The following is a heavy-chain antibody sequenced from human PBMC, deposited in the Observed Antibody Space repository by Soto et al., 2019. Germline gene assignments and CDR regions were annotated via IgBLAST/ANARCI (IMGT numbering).Heavy chain of an antibody. J-gene: IGHJ4*02. V-gene: IGHV3-30*03. CDR3: ARYSGKYQGPIDY. CDR2: ISYDGSNK. CDR1: GFTFSHYG. Sequence: QVQLVESGGGVVQPGRSLRLSCAASGFTFSHYGIHWVRQAPGKGLEWLAVISYDGSNKHYADSVKGRFTVSIDNSKNTLYLQMNSLRAEDPAVYFCARYSGKYQGPIDYGGKGTMVTVSS. D-gene: IGHD1-26*01.